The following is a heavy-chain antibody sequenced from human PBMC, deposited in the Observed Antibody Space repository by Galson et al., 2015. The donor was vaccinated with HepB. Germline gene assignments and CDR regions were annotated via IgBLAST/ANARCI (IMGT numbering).Heavy chain of an antibody. J-gene: IGHJ3*02. Sequence: SVKVSCKASGYTFTSYAKHWVRQAPGQRLEWMGWINAGNGNTKYSQKFQGRVTITRDTSASTAYMELSSLRSEDTAVYYCARGRSWNDLGAFDIWGQGTMVTVSS. CDR2: INAGNGNT. CDR1: GYTFTSYA. D-gene: IGHD1-1*01. V-gene: IGHV1-3*01. CDR3: ARGRSWNDLGAFDI.